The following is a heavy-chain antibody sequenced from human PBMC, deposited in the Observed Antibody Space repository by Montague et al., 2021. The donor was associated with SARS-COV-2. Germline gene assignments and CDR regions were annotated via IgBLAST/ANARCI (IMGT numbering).Heavy chain of an antibody. Sequence: SLRLSCAASGFSFSRYAMSWVRQAPGKGLEWVSGISGASGRIYYADSVKGRFTISRDNSKNTLDVQMNSLRAEDTAVYYCVKVRDSGYDYPNGFDSWGQGTLVTVSS. CDR3: VKVRDSGYDYPNGFDS. D-gene: IGHD5-12*01. J-gene: IGHJ5*01. CDR2: ISGASGRI. CDR1: GFSFSRYA. V-gene: IGHV3-23*01.